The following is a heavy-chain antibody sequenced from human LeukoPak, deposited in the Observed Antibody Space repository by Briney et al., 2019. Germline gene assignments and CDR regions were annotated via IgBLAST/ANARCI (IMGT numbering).Heavy chain of an antibody. J-gene: IGHJ3*02. D-gene: IGHD4-17*01. CDR1: DDSFSSHY. CDR2: ISYIGTT. CDR3: ARDLVTVTKGFDI. Sequence: SETLSLTCAVSDDSFSSHYWTWIRQPPGKGLEWIGYISYIGTTNYNPSLKSRVTISIDASKNQFSLKLSSVTAADTAVYYCARDLVTVTKGFDIWGQGTMVSVSS. V-gene: IGHV4-59*11.